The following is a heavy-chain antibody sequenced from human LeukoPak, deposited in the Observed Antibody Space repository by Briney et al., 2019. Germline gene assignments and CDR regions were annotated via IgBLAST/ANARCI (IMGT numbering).Heavy chain of an antibody. CDR2: IWYDGSQK. CDR1: GFTFSSNG. J-gene: IGHJ4*02. D-gene: IGHD1-26*01. V-gene: IGHV3-33*01. Sequence: GGSPRLSCAASGFTFSSNGMHWVRQAPGKGLEWVATIWYDGSQKYYADSVKGRFTISRDNSKNTLYVQMNSLRADDTAVYYCARLVGARGGYFDYWGQGTLVTVSS. CDR3: ARLVGARGGYFDY.